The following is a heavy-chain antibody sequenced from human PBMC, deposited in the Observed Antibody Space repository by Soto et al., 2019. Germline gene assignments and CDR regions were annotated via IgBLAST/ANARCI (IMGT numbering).Heavy chain of an antibody. CDR2: ISAYNGNT. Sequence: GASVKVSCKASGYTFTSYGISWVRQAPGQGLEWMGWISAYNGNTNYAQKLQGRVTMTTDTSTSTAYMELRSPRSDDTAVYYCARDWYRCTVTAPATVPDVSLGQGTLVNVS. CDR3: ARDWYRCTVTAPATVPDVS. D-gene: IGHD4-4*01. CDR1: GYTFTSYG. V-gene: IGHV1-18*01. J-gene: IGHJ5*02.